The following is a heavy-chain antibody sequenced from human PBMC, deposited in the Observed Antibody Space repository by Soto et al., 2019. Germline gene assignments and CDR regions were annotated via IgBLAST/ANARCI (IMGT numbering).Heavy chain of an antibody. CDR1: GGSISSSNW. Sequence: QVQLQESGPGLVKPSGTLSLTCAVSGGSISSSNWWSWVRQPPGKGLEWIGEIYHSGSTNYNPSLQTRVPITVAKFKNQFSLKLRSVTAADTVVYSCASSRTKYSYGPTGGWFDPWGRGTLVTVSS. CDR2: IYHSGST. CDR3: ASSRTKYSYGPTGGWFDP. J-gene: IGHJ5*02. V-gene: IGHV4-4*02. D-gene: IGHD5-18*01.